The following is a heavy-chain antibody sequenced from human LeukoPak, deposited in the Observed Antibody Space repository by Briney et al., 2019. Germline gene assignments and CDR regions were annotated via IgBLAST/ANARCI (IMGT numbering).Heavy chain of an antibody. Sequence: QPGGSLRLSCAASGFTVSSNYMSWVRQAPGKGLEWVSVIYSGGSTYYADSVKGRFTISRDNSKNTLYLQMNSLRAEDTAVYYCVRGVGYSRHYYFDYWGQGTLVTVSS. CDR1: GFTVSSNY. D-gene: IGHD3-10*01. CDR2: IYSGGST. CDR3: VRGVGYSRHYYFDY. J-gene: IGHJ4*02. V-gene: IGHV3-53*05.